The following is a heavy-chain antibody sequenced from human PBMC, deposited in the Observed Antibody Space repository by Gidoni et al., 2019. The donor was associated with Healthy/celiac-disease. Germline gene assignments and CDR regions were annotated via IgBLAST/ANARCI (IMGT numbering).Heavy chain of an antibody. CDR3: ARGLSGDYYDSSGYYSFGY. Sequence: QVQLQQWGAGLLKPSEPLSLTCAVFGGSFSGYFWSWIRQPPGKGLEWIGEINHSGSTNYNPSLKSRVTISVDTSKNQFSLKLSSVTAADTAVYYCARGLSGDYYDSSGYYSFGYWGQGTLVTVSS. CDR2: INHSGST. D-gene: IGHD3-22*01. V-gene: IGHV4-34*01. CDR1: GGSFSGYF. J-gene: IGHJ4*02.